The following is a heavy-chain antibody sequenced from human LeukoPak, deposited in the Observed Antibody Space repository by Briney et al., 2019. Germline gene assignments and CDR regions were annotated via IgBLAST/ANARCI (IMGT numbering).Heavy chain of an antibody. CDR1: GFTFSTYA. CDR2: ICSSDNSR. V-gene: IGHV3-23*01. D-gene: IGHD2-2*02. J-gene: IGHJ4*02. Sequence: GGSLRLSCVASGFTFSTYAMCWVRQAPGKGPEWVSGICSSDNSRYYADSVKGRFTISRDNPKNTLYLQMNSLRAEDTAVYYCAKQTTTSCYTGPDYWGQGTLVTVSS. CDR3: AKQTTTSCYTGPDY.